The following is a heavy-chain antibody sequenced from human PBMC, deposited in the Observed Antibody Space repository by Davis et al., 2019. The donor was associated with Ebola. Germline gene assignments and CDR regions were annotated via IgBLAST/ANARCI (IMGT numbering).Heavy chain of an antibody. D-gene: IGHD3-16*01. CDR2: IPYDGKDI. CDR3: VREIYDYVWLAYFHY. CDR1: GFIFKSYT. J-gene: IGHJ4*02. V-gene: IGHV3-30*04. Sequence: GESLKISCAASGFIFKSYTMHWVRQAPGKGLAWVAVIPYDGKDISYAESVRGRFTISRDNSKNTLHLQMNSLRTEDTALYYCVREIYDYVWLAYFHYWGQGTLVTVSS.